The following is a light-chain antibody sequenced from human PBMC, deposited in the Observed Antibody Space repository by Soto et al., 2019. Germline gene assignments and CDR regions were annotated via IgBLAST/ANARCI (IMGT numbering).Light chain of an antibody. CDR3: QQYETFSGT. Sequence: DIQMTQSPSSVSASVGDRVTITCRASQGITNWLAWYQQKPGKAPKLLIYAASGLPSGVPSRFSGSGSGTKFTLTIASLQPDDFATYYCQQYETFSGTFGPGTKVDIK. CDR2: AAS. CDR1: QGITNW. V-gene: IGKV1-12*01. J-gene: IGKJ1*01.